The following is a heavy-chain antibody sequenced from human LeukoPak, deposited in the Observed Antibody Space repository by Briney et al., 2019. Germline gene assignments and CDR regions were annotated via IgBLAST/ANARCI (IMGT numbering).Heavy chain of an antibody. D-gene: IGHD4-11*01. J-gene: IGHJ4*02. CDR3: ANDYRGAFDY. CDR1: EFTFINAW. V-gene: IGHV3-15*01. CDR2: IKSKSDGGTT. Sequence: GESLTLSCAASEFTFINAWMSWVRQPPGKGLEWVGRIKSKSDGGTTDYAAPVKGRFTISRDDSKNTLYLQMNSLKTEDTATYFCANDYRGAFDYWGQGTLVTVSS.